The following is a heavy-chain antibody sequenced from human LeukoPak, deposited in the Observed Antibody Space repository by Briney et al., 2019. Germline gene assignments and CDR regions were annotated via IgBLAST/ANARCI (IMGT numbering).Heavy chain of an antibody. CDR1: GFTFSDHY. CDR2: IDPNGRYT. Sequence: GGSLRLSCAASGFTFSDHYMHWVRQAPGKGLVSVSRIDPNGRYTSYADSVKGRFTISRDNAKNTLYLQMNTLGAEDTALYYCVRGSTDWNGMDVWGQGTTVTVSS. J-gene: IGHJ6*02. V-gene: IGHV3-74*01. CDR3: VRGSTDWNGMDV. D-gene: IGHD6-19*01.